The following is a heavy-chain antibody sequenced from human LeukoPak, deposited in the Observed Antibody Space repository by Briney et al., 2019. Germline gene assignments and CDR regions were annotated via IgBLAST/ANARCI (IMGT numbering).Heavy chain of an antibody. CDR3: AGQYSSGWGY. CDR1: GVSISRSRYY. Sequence: PSETLSLTCTVSGVSISRSRYYWAWIRQPPGKGLEWIGSIYYSGSTYYNPSLKSRVTISVDTSKNQFSLKLSSVTAADTAVYYCAGQYSSGWGYWGQGTLVTVSS. CDR2: IYYSGST. V-gene: IGHV4-39*01. J-gene: IGHJ4*02. D-gene: IGHD6-19*01.